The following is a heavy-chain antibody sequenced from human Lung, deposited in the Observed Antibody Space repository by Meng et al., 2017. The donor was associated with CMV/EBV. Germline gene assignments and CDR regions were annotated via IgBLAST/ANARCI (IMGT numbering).Heavy chain of an antibody. D-gene: IGHD3-3*01. Sequence: SQTLSLTXTVSGGSVSSGSYYWSWIRQPPGKGLEWIGYIYYSGSTNYNPSLKSRVTISVDTSKNQFSLKLSSVTAADTAVYYCARLGGLRFAFWYGMDVWGQGXTVTVSS. CDR1: GGSVSSGSYY. V-gene: IGHV4-61*01. CDR3: ARLGGLRFAFWYGMDV. CDR2: IYYSGST. J-gene: IGHJ6*02.